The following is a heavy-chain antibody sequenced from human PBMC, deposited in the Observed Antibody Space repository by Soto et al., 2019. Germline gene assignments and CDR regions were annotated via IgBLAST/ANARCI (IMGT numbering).Heavy chain of an antibody. CDR1: GFTFDDYA. CDR3: AKEGAAAGPFDY. J-gene: IGHJ4*02. Sequence: GGSLRLSCAASGFTFDDYAMHWVRQAPGKGLEWVSGISWNSGSIGYADSVKGRFTISRDNAKNSLYLQMNSLRAEDTALYYCAKEGAAAGPFDYWGQGTLVTVSS. CDR2: ISWNSGSI. V-gene: IGHV3-9*01. D-gene: IGHD6-13*01.